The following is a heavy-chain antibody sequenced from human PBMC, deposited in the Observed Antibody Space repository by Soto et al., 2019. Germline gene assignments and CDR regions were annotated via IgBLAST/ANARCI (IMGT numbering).Heavy chain of an antibody. J-gene: IGHJ4*02. D-gene: IGHD2-15*01. V-gene: IGHV5-51*01. CDR2: IYPSDSDT. CDR3: ASHANPVADNFDL. CDR1: GYTFTIYW. Sequence: GEALNISCQVSGYTFTIYWIGWGRQMPGKGLEWMGIIYPSDSDTRYSPSFQGQVTISADQSINTAYLQWDSLKASDTAIYYCASHANPVADNFDLWGPGTPVTVSS.